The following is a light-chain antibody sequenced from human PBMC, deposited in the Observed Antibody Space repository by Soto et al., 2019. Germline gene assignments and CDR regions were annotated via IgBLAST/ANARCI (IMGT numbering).Light chain of an antibody. CDR1: QSISSY. Sequence: DIQMTQSPSSLSAPVGDRVTITCRASQSISSYLNWYQQKPGKVPKLLIYAASTLQSGVPSRFSGSGSGTDFTLTISSLQPEDVATYYCQKYNRAPLTFGGGTKVDIK. V-gene: IGKV1-27*01. CDR2: AAS. CDR3: QKYNRAPLT. J-gene: IGKJ4*01.